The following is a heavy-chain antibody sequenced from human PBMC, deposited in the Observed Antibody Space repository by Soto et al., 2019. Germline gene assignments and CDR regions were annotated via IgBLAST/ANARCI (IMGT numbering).Heavy chain of an antibody. CDR3: AREMIEPTNYFDY. D-gene: IGHD2-21*01. Sequence: PGGSLRLSCAASGFTFSDYYMSWIRQAPGKGLEWISYISDNGRYTNYADSVEGRFTISRDNAKNSLYLQMNSLRAEDTAVYYCAREMIEPTNYFDYWAREPWSPSPQ. V-gene: IGHV3-11*05. J-gene: IGHJ4*02. CDR1: GFTFSDYY. CDR2: ISDNGRYT.